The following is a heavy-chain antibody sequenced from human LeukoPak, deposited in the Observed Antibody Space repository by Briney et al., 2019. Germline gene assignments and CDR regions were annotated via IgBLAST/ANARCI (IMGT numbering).Heavy chain of an antibody. CDR2: INSDGIST. V-gene: IGHV3-74*01. CDR1: GCTFSNYW. Sequence: GGSLRLSCAASGCTFSNYWMHWVRQAPGKGLVWVSRINSDGISTGYADSVKGRFTVSRDNAKKTLYLQMNSLRAEDTAVYYCAGDVGNFDYWGQGTLVTVSS. CDR3: AGDVGNFDY. J-gene: IGHJ4*02.